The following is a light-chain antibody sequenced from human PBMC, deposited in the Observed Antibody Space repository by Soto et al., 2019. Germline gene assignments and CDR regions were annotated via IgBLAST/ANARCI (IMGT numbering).Light chain of an antibody. Sequence: QSALTQPPSASGSPGQSVTISCTGTSSDVGGYNYVSWYQQHPGKAPKLMFYEVNKRPSGVPDRFSGSKSGNTASLTVSGRQAEDEADYYCSAYAGSNKLVFGGGTKVTVL. J-gene: IGLJ2*01. CDR2: EVN. CDR3: SAYAGSNKLV. V-gene: IGLV2-8*01. CDR1: SSDVGGYNY.